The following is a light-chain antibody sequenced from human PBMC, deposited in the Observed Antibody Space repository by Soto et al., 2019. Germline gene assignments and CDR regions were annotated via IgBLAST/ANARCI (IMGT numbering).Light chain of an antibody. J-gene: IGKJ5*01. CDR1: QSVSSY. Sequence: EIVLTQSPATLSLSPGARAPLSCRASQSVSSYLAWYQQKPGQAPRLLIYDASNRATGIPARFSGNGSGTDFTLTISSLEPEDFAVYYCQQRSNWPITFGQGTRLEIK. CDR3: QQRSNWPIT. V-gene: IGKV3-11*01. CDR2: DAS.